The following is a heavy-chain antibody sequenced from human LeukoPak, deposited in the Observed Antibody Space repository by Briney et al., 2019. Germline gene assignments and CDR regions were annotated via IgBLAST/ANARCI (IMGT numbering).Heavy chain of an antibody. CDR1: GYTFTGYY. D-gene: IGHD3-22*01. CDR3: ARASYYYDSSGYYYFDY. Sequence: ASVKVSCKASGYTFTGYYIHWVRQAPGQGLEWMGRINPNSGGTNYAQKFQGRVTMTRDTSISTAYMELSRLRSDDTAVYYCARASYYYDSSGYYYFDYWGQGTLVTVSS. V-gene: IGHV1-2*06. J-gene: IGHJ4*02. CDR2: INPNSGGT.